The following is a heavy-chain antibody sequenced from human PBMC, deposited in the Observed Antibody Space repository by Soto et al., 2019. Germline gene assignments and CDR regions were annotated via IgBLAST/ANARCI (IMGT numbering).Heavy chain of an antibody. CDR3: ARGGSLNWYFDL. CDR1: GFTISGCS. J-gene: IGHJ2*01. Sequence: GGSLILSCEASGFTISGCSMNWVRQAPGKGLVWVSRINSDGSSTSYADSVKGRFTISRDNAKNTLYLQMNSLRAEDTAVYYCARGGSLNWYFDLWGRGTLVTVSS. D-gene: IGHD1-26*01. V-gene: IGHV3-74*01. CDR2: INSDGSST.